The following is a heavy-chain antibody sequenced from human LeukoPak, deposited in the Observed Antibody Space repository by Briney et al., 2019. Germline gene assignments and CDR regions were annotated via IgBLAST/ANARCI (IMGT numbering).Heavy chain of an antibody. D-gene: IGHD3-22*01. CDR3: ARRAGDYSHPYDY. CDR2: IYSGGST. J-gene: IGHJ4*02. CDR1: AFTFSSYS. Sequence: PGGSLRLSCAASAFTFSSYSMSWVRRAPGKGLEWVSLIYSGGSTYYTDSVKGRFTISRDNSKNTLYLQMNSLRAEDTAVYYCARRAGDYSHPYDYWGQGILVTVSS. V-gene: IGHV3-53*01.